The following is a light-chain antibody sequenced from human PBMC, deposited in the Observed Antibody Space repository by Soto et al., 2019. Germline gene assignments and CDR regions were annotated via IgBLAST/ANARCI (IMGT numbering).Light chain of an antibody. CDR3: QQYDNWPLT. CDR2: GAS. V-gene: IGKV3D-15*01. CDR1: QSVDSN. J-gene: IGKJ4*01. Sequence: EIVMTQSPATLSVSPGERATLSCRASQSVDSNVAWYQQKPGQAPRLLIFGASTRATGIPARFSGSGSGTDFTLTISSLQSEDFGVYFCQQYDNWPLTFGGGTKVEIK.